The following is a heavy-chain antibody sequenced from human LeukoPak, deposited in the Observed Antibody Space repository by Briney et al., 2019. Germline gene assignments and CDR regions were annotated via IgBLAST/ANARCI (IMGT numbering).Heavy chain of an antibody. J-gene: IGHJ4*02. CDR3: AKSGGYGLIDY. Sequence: SETLSLTCAVSGASISGSGYYLGWIRQPPGKGLEWIGNIYYTGNTYYNASLQGRVTISIDTSKNQFSLRLNSVTAADTAMYYCAKSGGYGLIDYWGQGTLVTVSS. CDR1: GASISGSGYY. V-gene: IGHV4-39*01. CDR2: IYYTGNT. D-gene: IGHD1-26*01.